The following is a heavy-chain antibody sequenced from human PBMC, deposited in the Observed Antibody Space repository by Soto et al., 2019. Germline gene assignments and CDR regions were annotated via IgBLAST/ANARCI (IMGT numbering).Heavy chain of an antibody. CDR3: AREGYGYGQDYYYGMDV. Sequence: GGSLRLSCAASGFTVSSNYMSWVRQAPGKGLEWVSVIYSGGSTYYADSVKGRFTISRDNSKNTLYLQMNSLRAEDTAVYYCAREGYGYGQDYYYGMDVWGQGTTVTVSS. J-gene: IGHJ6*02. CDR1: GFTVSSNY. CDR2: IYSGGST. V-gene: IGHV3-53*01. D-gene: IGHD5-12*01.